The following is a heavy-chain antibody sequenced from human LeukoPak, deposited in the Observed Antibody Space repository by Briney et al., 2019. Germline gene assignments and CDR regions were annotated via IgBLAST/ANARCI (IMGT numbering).Heavy chain of an antibody. CDR3: ARHRGPTLYNTVYFDC. CDR1: GFTFRTYS. Sequence: QPGRSLRLSCAASGFTFRTYSMHWVRQAPGKGLEWVAVISYDENNKYYADSVKGRFTISRDNSKNTLDLQMNSLRAEDTAVYYCARHRGPTLYNTVYFDCWGQGTLVTVSS. D-gene: IGHD1-14*01. V-gene: IGHV3-30-3*01. J-gene: IGHJ4*02. CDR2: ISYDENNK.